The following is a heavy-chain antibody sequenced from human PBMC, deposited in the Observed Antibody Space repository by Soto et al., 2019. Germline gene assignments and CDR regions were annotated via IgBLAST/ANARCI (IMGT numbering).Heavy chain of an antibody. Sequence: QVQLVESGGGVVQPGTSLRLSCEASGFAFNKFGMHWVRQAPGKGLEWVAFISYDGSYQYYADSVQGRLTITRDNSMHTLNMQLNSLRREDTAVYYCEKGGELGGVLGDLWGQGTLVTVSS. CDR1: GFAFNKFG. CDR2: ISYDGSYQ. CDR3: EKGGELGGVLGDL. D-gene: IGHD1-26*01. J-gene: IGHJ5*02. V-gene: IGHV3-30*18.